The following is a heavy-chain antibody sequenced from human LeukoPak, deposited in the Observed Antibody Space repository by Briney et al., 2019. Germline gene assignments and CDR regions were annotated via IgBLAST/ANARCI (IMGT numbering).Heavy chain of an antibody. D-gene: IGHD5-18*01. CDR3: ARGRTAMVKMDV. Sequence: ASVKVSCKASGYTFTSYDINWVRQATGQGLEWMGWMNPNSGNTGYAQKFQGRVTITRNTSISTAYMELSSLRSEDTAVYYCARGRTAMVKMDVWGKGTTVTVSS. CDR2: MNPNSGNT. CDR1: GYTFTSYD. V-gene: IGHV1-8*03. J-gene: IGHJ6*04.